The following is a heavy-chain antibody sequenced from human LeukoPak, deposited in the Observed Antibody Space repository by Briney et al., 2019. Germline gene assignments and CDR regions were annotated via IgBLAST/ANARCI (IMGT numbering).Heavy chain of an antibody. CDR3: ASSADLGY. CDR2: ISGSGGST. CDR1: GFTFSSYA. J-gene: IGHJ4*02. Sequence: PGGSLRLSCAASGFTFSSYAMSRVRQAPGKEPEWVSAISGSGGSTYYADSVKGRFTISRDNSKNTLYLQVNSLRAEDTAVYYCASSADLGYWGQGTLVTVSS. V-gene: IGHV3-23*01.